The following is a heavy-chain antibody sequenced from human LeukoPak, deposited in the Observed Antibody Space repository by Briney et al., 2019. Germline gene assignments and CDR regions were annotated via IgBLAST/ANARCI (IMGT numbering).Heavy chain of an antibody. D-gene: IGHD6-19*01. V-gene: IGHV4-4*07. CDR1: GGSISGFC. CDR2: ICISEST. Sequence: PSETLSLTCTVSGGSISGFCWSWIRQPAGKGLEWIGRICISESTNYNPSLERRVSISEDTSQNQFSLRLTSVTAADTAVYYCARIRRDSGDWYADDYWGQGTLVTVSS. CDR3: ARIRRDSGDWYADDY. J-gene: IGHJ4*02.